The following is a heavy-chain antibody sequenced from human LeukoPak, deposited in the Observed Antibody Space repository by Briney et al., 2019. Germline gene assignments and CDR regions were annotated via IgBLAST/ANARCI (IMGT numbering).Heavy chain of an antibody. V-gene: IGHV1-18*01. CDR3: ARANLNYDFWSGFGDY. CDR2: ISAYNGNT. D-gene: IGHD3-3*01. Sequence: ASVKVSCKASGYTFTSDGISWVRQAPGQGLEWMGWISAYNGNTNYAQKLQGRVTMTTDTSTSTAYMELRSLRSDDTAVYYCARANLNYDFWSGFGDYWGQGTLVTVSS. CDR1: GYTFTSDG. J-gene: IGHJ4*02.